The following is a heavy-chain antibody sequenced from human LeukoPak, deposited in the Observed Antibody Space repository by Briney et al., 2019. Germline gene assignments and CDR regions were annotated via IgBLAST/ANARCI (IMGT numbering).Heavy chain of an antibody. CDR1: GFSFSTCW. Sequence: PGGSLRLSCGASGFSFSTCWMSWVRQAPGKGLEWVANIKEDGTQKYYVDSVKGRFNISRDNAKNSLFLQMDYLRADDTAVYYCARLGAGSGSPDYWGQGTLVTVSS. V-gene: IGHV3-7*01. D-gene: IGHD3-22*01. CDR3: ARLGAGSGSPDY. J-gene: IGHJ4*02. CDR2: IKEDGTQK.